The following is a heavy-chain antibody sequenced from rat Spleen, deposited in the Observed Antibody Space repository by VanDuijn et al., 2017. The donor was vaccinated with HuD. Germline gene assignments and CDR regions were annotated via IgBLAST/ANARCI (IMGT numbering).Heavy chain of an antibody. V-gene: IGHV5-20*01. CDR2: ISYDGSST. Sequence: EVQLVESGGGLVQPGRSMKLSCAASGFTFSNYDMAWVRQAPTKGLEWVASISYDGSSTYYRDSVKGRFTISRDNAKSTLYLQMDSLRSEDTATYYFTTISYYLYVMDAWGQGASVTVSS. J-gene: IGHJ4*01. CDR1: GFTFSNYD. D-gene: IGHD1-12*02. CDR3: TTISYYLYVMDA.